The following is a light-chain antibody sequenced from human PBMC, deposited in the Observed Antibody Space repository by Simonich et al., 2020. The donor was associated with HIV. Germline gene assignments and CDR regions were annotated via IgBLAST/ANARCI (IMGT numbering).Light chain of an antibody. J-gene: IGKJ1*01. CDR3: QQYYSTPPT. V-gene: IGKV4-1*01. CDR1: QSVLYSSNNKNY. CDR2: WAS. Sequence: DIVMTQSPDSLAVSLGERATINCKSGQSVLYSSNNKNYLAWYQQKPGQPPKLIIYWASTRESGVPDRFSASGSGTDFTLTISSLQAEDVAVYSCQQYYSTPPTFGQGTKVEIK.